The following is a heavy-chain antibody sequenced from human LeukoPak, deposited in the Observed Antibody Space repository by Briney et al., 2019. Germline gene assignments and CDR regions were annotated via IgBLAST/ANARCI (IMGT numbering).Heavy chain of an antibody. CDR2: IYYSGST. CDR3: ARHKSYGDAFNI. J-gene: IGHJ3*02. Sequence: SETLSLTCTVSGGSNSSYYWSWVRQPPGKGLEWIGYIYYSGSTNYNPSLKGRVTISVDTSKNQFSLKLSSVTAADTAVYYCARHKSYGDAFNIWGQGTMVTVSS. V-gene: IGHV4-59*01. D-gene: IGHD3-16*01. CDR1: GGSNSSYY.